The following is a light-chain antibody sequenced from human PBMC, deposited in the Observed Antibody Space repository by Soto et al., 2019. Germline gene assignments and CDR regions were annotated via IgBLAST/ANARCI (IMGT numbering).Light chain of an antibody. CDR3: LQDYNYPWT. CDR2: AAS. CDR1: QGISSY. Sequence: IQLTQSPSSLSASVGDRVTITCRVSQGISSYLNWYQQKPGKAPKLLIYAASSLHSGVPSRFSGSGSGTDFTLTISSLQPEDFATYYCLQDYNYPWTIGQGTKVDIK. J-gene: IGKJ1*01. V-gene: IGKV1-6*01.